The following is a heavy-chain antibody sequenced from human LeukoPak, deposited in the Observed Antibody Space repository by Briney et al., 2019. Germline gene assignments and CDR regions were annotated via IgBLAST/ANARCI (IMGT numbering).Heavy chain of an antibody. CDR2: IYHSGST. V-gene: IGHV4-30-2*01. J-gene: IGHJ4*02. Sequence: SETLSLTCTVSGGSISSGGYYWSWIRQPPGKGLEWIGYIYHSGSTYYNPSLKSRVTISVDRSKNQFSLKLSSVTAADTAVYYCAGCHDGVCYGFNYWGQGILVTVSS. D-gene: IGHD2-8*01. CDR3: AGCHDGVCYGFNY. CDR1: GGSISSGGYY.